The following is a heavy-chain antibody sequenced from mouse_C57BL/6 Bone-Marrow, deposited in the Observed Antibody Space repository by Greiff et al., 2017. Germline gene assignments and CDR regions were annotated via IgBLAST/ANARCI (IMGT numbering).Heavy chain of an antibody. CDR2: INPSSGYT. J-gene: IGHJ2*01. D-gene: IGHD1-1*01. Sequence: QVQLQQPGAELAKPGASVKLSCKASGYTFTSYWMHWVKQRPGQGLEWIGYINPSSGYTKYNQKFKDKATLTADKSSSTAYMQLSSLTYEDSAVYYSARGYSSRRYYFDYWGQGTTLTVSS. CDR1: GYTFTSYW. V-gene: IGHV1-7*01. CDR3: ARGYSSRRYYFDY.